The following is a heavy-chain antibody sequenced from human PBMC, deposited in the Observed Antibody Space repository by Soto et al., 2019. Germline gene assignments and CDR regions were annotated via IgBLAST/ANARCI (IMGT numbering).Heavy chain of an antibody. Sequence: QVQLVQSGSELKKPGASVKVSCKASGYTFSSYAISWVRQAPGQGLEWMGGIIPIFGTANYAQKFQGRVTITADESTSTAYMELSSLRSEDTAVYYCARDYSSSPGFDYWGQGTLVTVSS. CDR2: IIPIFGTA. CDR3: ARDYSSSPGFDY. J-gene: IGHJ4*02. CDR1: GYTFSSYA. V-gene: IGHV1-69*01. D-gene: IGHD6-6*01.